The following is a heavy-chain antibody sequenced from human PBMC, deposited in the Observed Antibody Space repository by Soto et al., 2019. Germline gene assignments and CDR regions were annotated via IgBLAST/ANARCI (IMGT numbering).Heavy chain of an antibody. Sequence: QITLKESGPTLVNPTQTLTLTCTFSGFSLSTSGVGVGWIRQPPGKALEWLALIYWDDDKRYSPSLKSRLTITKDTSKNQVVLTMTSMDPVDTATYYCAHTASDIVVVVAAHKENYFDYWGQGTLVTVSS. CDR1: GFSLSTSGVG. CDR2: IYWDDDK. V-gene: IGHV2-5*02. J-gene: IGHJ4*02. CDR3: AHTASDIVVVVAAHKENYFDY. D-gene: IGHD2-15*01.